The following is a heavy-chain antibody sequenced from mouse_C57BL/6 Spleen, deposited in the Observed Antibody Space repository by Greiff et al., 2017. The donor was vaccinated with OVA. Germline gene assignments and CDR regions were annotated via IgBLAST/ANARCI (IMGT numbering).Heavy chain of an antibody. V-gene: IGHV1-4*01. CDR1: GYTFTSYT. CDR2: INPSSGYT. Sequence: QVQLQQSGAELARPGASVKMSCKASGYTFTSYTMHWVKQRPGQGLEWIGYINPSSGYTKYNQKFKDKATLTADKSPSTAYMQLSSLTSEDSAVYYCASPLRGMDYWGQGTSVTVSS. J-gene: IGHJ4*01. CDR3: ASPLRGMDY.